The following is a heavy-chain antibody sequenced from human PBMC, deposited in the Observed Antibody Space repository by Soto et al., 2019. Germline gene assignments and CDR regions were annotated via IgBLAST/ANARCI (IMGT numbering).Heavy chain of an antibody. CDR2: IYYSGST. D-gene: IGHD3-22*01. J-gene: IGHJ3*02. CDR3: ARAFYYYDSSGYPMLDAFDI. Sequence: QVQLQESGPGLVKPSQTLSLTCTVSGGSISSGDYYWSWIRQPPGKGLEWIGYIYYSGSTYYNPSLTSRVTISVDTSKNQFSLKLSSVTAADTAVYYCARAFYYYDSSGYPMLDAFDIWGQGTMVTVSS. CDR1: GGSISSGDYY. V-gene: IGHV4-30-4*01.